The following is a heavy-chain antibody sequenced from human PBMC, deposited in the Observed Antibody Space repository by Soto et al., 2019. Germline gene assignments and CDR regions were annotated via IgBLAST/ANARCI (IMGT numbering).Heavy chain of an antibody. Sequence: GGSLRLSCAASGFTFSSYGMHWVRQAPGKGLEWVAVISYDGSNKYYADSVKGRFTISRDNSKNTLYLQMNSLRAEDTAVYYCAKDVAYDFWSGYYTPCDYWGQGTLVPVAS. CDR1: GFTFSSYG. V-gene: IGHV3-30*18. CDR3: AKDVAYDFWSGYYTPCDY. CDR2: ISYDGSNK. D-gene: IGHD3-3*01. J-gene: IGHJ4*02.